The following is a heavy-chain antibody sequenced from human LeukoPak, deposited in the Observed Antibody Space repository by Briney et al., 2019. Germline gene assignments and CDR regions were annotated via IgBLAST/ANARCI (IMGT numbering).Heavy chain of an antibody. V-gene: IGHV3-23*01. D-gene: IGHD6-13*01. CDR2: ISGSGGST. CDR3: AKASITAALTFDY. J-gene: IGHJ4*02. CDR1: GFTFSSYG. Sequence: GGTLRLSCAASGFTFSSYGMSWVRQAPGKGLEWVSAISGSGGSTYYADSVRGRFTISRDNSKNTLYLQMNSLRAEDTAVYYCAKASITAALTFDYWGQGTLVTVSS.